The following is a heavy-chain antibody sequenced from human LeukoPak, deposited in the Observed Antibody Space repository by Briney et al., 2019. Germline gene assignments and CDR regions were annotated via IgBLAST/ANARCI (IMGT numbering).Heavy chain of an antibody. V-gene: IGHV3-7*01. CDR1: GFAFSSYW. Sequence: GGSLRLSCAASGFAFSSYWMSWVRQAPGKGPEWVAHIKQDASQEDHVDSVKGRFTVSRDNAKNSLYLQMNSLRAEDTAVYYCARGVVYPTWSGPHWSDYWGQGTLVTVSS. CDR3: ARGVVYPTWSGPHWSDY. CDR2: IKQDASQE. J-gene: IGHJ4*02. D-gene: IGHD3-3*01.